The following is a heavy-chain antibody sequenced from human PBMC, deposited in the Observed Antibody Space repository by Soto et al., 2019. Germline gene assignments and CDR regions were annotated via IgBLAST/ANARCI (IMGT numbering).Heavy chain of an antibody. CDR1: GGFYSIKT. J-gene: IGHJ3*01. Sequence: QVQLVQSGAEVKKPGSSVKVSCKASGGFYSIKTISWVRQAPGQGLEWMGRIIPFVHIINNAQKFQGRVAXSSXKSTSTAYRELSSLKSDDTAIYFCARERRRDDSNTFDALDVWGQGTMVTVSS. CDR2: IIPFVHII. D-gene: IGHD3-22*01. CDR3: ARERRRDDSNTFDALDV. V-gene: IGHV1-69*04.